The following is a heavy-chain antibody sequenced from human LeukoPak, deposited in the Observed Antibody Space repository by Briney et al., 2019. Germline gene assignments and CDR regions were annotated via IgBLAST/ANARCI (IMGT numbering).Heavy chain of an antibody. D-gene: IGHD1-20*01. CDR1: GDSISTSNSY. J-gene: IGHJ4*02. Sequence: SETLSLTCTVSGDSISTSNSYWGWIRQPPGKGLEWIGSIYYSGNTYYNPSLKSRVIISVDTSKNQFSLNLNSVTAADTAVYYCARYNSDAGDFDYWGQGTLVTVSS. CDR2: IYYSGNT. V-gene: IGHV4-39*07. CDR3: ARYNSDAGDFDY.